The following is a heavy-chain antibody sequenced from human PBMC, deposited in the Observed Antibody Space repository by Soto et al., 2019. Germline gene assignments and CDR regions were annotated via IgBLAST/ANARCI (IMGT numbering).Heavy chain of an antibody. D-gene: IGHD6-13*01. Sequence: QVQLVQSGAEVKKPGASGKVSGKASGSTFTSYGISGLRKAPGQGLKGRGWISAYIGTTNIEQNLQGRVTMTPDTXTXXDYMELRSLRSDDTAVYYCARDPSGYSSSWGYFQHWGQGTLVTVSS. CDR3: ARDPSGYSSSWGYFQH. CDR2: ISAYIGTT. V-gene: IGHV1-18*01. J-gene: IGHJ1*01. CDR1: GSTFTSYG.